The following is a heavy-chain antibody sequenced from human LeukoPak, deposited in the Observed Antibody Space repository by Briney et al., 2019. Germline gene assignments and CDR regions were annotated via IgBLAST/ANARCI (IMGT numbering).Heavy chain of an antibody. Sequence: ASVKVSCKASGYTFTGYDINWVRQATGQGLEWMGWMNPNSGNTGYAQKFQGRVTVTRNTSISTAYMELSSLRSEDTAVYYCATAVWGYCSGGSCFKTFDYWGQGTLVTVSS. CDR2: MNPNSGNT. CDR1: GYTFTGYD. V-gene: IGHV1-8*01. J-gene: IGHJ4*02. CDR3: ATAVWGYCSGGSCFKTFDY. D-gene: IGHD2-15*01.